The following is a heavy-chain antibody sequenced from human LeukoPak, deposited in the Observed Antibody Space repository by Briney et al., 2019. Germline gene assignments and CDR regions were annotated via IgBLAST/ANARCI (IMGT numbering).Heavy chain of an antibody. CDR2: IYHSGST. CDR3: AILGSGEGKLNWFDP. J-gene: IGHJ5*02. V-gene: IGHV4-30-2*01. D-gene: IGHD3-3*01. Sequence: SETLSLTCTVSGGSISSGGYYWSWIRQPPGKGLEWIGYIYHSGSTYYNPSLKSRVTISVDRSKNQFSLKLSSVTAADTAVYYCAILGSGEGKLNWFDPWGQGTLVTVSS. CDR1: GGSISSGGYY.